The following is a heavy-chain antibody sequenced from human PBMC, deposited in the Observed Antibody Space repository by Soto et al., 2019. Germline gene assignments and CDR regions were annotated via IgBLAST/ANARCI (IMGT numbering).Heavy chain of an antibody. CDR2: IIPIFGTA. D-gene: IGHD2-8*02. CDR1: GGTFSSYA. Sequence: SVKVSCKASGGTFSSYAISWVRQAPGQGLEWMGGIIPIFGTANYAQKFQGRVTITADESTSTAYMELSSLRSEDTAVYYCARKNFQPPGYYYGMDVWGQGTTVTVSS. J-gene: IGHJ6*02. V-gene: IGHV1-69*13. CDR3: ARKNFQPPGYYYGMDV.